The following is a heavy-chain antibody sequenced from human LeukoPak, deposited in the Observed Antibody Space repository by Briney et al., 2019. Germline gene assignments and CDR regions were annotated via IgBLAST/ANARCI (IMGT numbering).Heavy chain of an antibody. CDR3: ARGYGDSIHFDY. Sequence: SETLSLTCAVYGGSFSGYYWSWIRQPPGKGLEWIGEINHSGSTNYNPSLKSRVTISVDTSKNQFSLKLSSVTAADTAVYYCARGYGDSIHFDYWGQGTLVTVSS. V-gene: IGHV4-34*01. D-gene: IGHD4-17*01. CDR1: GGSFSGYY. J-gene: IGHJ4*02. CDR2: INHSGST.